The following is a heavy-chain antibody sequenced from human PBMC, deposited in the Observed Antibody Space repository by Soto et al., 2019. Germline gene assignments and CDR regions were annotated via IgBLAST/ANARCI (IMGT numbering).Heavy chain of an antibody. Sequence: ASVKVSCKASGGTFSSYRINWVRQAPGQGLEWMGGIVPIYRTADSAQEFQGRVTITADESARTAYMELRSLKSRDTAVYYCVRDSGARLSSSWGQGTLVTVSS. CDR1: GGTFSSYR. CDR2: IVPIYRTA. J-gene: IGHJ4*02. V-gene: IGHV1-69*13. D-gene: IGHD6-13*01. CDR3: VRDSGARLSSS.